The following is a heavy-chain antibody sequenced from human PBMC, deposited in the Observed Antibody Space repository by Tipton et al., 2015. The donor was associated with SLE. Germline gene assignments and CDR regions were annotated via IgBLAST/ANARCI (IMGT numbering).Heavy chain of an antibody. CDR3: ARANVAADGALDV. V-gene: IGHV4-61*02. D-gene: IGHD6-13*01. CDR1: GASIKSGRYF. Sequence: LRLSCTVSGASIKSGRYFWTWIRQPAGKGLEWIGRMFSSGDTNYNPSLKSRLTMSVDTSKNQFSLTVNSVTAADTAAYYCARANVAADGALDVWGQGTMVTVSS. J-gene: IGHJ3*01. CDR2: MFSSGDT.